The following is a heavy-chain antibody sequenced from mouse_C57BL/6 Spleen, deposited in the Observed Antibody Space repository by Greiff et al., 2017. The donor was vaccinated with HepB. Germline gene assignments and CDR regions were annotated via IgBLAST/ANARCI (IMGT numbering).Heavy chain of an antibody. V-gene: IGHV1-82*01. CDR1: GYAFSSSW. J-gene: IGHJ4*01. CDR2: IYPGDGDT. CDR3: ARTHDYLYAMDY. Sequence: QVQLQQSGPELVKPGASVKISCKASGYAFSSSWMNWVKQRPGKGLEWIGRIYPGDGDTNYNGKFKGKATLTADKSSSTAYMQLSSLTSEDSAVYFCARTHDYLYAMDYWGQGTSVTVSS. D-gene: IGHD2-4*01.